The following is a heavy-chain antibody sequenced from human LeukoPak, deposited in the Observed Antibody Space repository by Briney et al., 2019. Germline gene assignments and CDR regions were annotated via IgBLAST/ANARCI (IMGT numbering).Heavy chain of an antibody. V-gene: IGHV1-46*01. CDR2: INPSGGST. Sequence: ASVKVSCKASGYTFTSYFMHWVRQAPGQGLEWMGIINPSGGSTSYAQKFQGRVTMTRDTSTSTVYMELSSLRSEDTAVYYCARHRGRSSGWYRFDYWGQGTLVTVSS. CDR3: ARHRGRSSGWYRFDY. CDR1: GYTFTSYF. J-gene: IGHJ4*02. D-gene: IGHD6-19*01.